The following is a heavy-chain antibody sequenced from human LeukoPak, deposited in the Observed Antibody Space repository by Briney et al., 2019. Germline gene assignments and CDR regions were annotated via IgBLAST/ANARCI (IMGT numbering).Heavy chain of an antibody. CDR1: GFTFSSYA. J-gene: IGHJ4*02. V-gene: IGHV3-23*01. CDR2: ISGSGGGT. Sequence: PGGSLRLSCAASGFTFSSYAMSWVRQAPGKGLEWVSAISGSGGGTYYADSVKGRFTISRDNSKNTLYLQMNSLRAEDTAVYYCAKDPHFSPGYYFDYWGQGTLVTVSS. D-gene: IGHD3-3*02. CDR3: AKDPHFSPGYYFDY.